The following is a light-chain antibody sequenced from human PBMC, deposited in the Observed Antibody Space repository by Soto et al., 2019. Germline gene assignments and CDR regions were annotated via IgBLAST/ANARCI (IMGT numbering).Light chain of an antibody. Sequence: DIQMTQSPSSLSASVGDRVTITCQASQGISSWLAWYQQKPGKAPNLLIYAASSLHSGVPSRFSGSGSGTDFTLTINRLEPEDFAVYHCQQYDSSPRTFGQGTKVDIK. CDR3: QQYDSSPRT. CDR2: AAS. J-gene: IGKJ1*01. V-gene: IGKV1D-16*01. CDR1: QGISSW.